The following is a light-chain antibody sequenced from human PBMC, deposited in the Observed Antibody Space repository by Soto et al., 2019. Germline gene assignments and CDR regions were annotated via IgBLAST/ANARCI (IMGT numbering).Light chain of an antibody. CDR1: SSNVGSYKL. V-gene: IGLV2-23*02. Sequence: QSALTQPASVSGSPGQSITISCTGTSSNVGSYKLVSWCQQRPGKAPKLMIFEVNKRPSGVSNRFSGSKSGNTASLTISGLKVEDEADYYCCSSGGSPTYVFGTGTKVTVL. CDR3: CSSGGSPTYV. J-gene: IGLJ1*01. CDR2: EVN.